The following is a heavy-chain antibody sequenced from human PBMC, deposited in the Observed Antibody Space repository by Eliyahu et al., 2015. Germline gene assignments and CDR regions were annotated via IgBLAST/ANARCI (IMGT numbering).Heavy chain of an antibody. V-gene: IGHV1-3*01. D-gene: IGHD3-22*01. Sequence: QVQLVQSGAEVKKPGASVKVXCTASXYTXDTXALQWLRQAPGQGLEWMGWINPGNGDTKYSQKFQGRVTFIRDTSATIVYMELDSLRFEDTAMYYCARIGRDGDSRYWGQGTLVTVSS. CDR3: ARIGRDGDSRY. J-gene: IGHJ4*02. CDR1: XYTXDTXA. CDR2: INPGNGDT.